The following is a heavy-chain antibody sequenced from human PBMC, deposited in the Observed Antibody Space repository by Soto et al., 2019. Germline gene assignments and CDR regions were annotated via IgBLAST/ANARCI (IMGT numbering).Heavy chain of an antibody. CDR3: ARVVGGSGSDEHY. D-gene: IGHD3-10*01. J-gene: IGHJ4*02. CDR2: INAGNGNT. Sequence: QVQLVQSGAEVKKPGASVKDSCKASGYTFTSYAMHWVRQAPGQRLEWMGWINAGNGNTKYSPKFQGRVTITRDTSASTDYMELSRLRSEARAVYYCARVVGGSGSDEHYRGQGTLFTVSS. CDR1: GYTFTSYA. V-gene: IGHV1-3*01.